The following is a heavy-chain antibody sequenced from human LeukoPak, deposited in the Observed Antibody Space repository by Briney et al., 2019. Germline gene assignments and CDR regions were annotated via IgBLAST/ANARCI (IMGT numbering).Heavy chain of an antibody. V-gene: IGHV4-30-4*01. CDR3: ARDGGRIAAAGHYYYYGMDV. D-gene: IGHD6-13*01. J-gene: IGHJ6*02. CDR2: IYYSGSA. CDR1: GGSISSGDYY. Sequence: PSQTLSLTCTVSGGSISSGDYYWSWIRQPPGKGLEWIGYIYYSGSAYYNPSLKSRVTISVDTSKNQFSLKLSSVTAADTAEYYCARDGGRIAAAGHYYYYGMDVWGQGTTVTVSS.